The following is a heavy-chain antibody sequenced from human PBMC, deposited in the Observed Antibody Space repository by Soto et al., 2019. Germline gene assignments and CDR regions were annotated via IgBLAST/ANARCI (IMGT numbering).Heavy chain of an antibody. CDR3: AKDQYSGYDSSWVYYYGMDV. CDR1: GFTFSSYG. J-gene: IGHJ6*02. Sequence: QVQLVESGGGVVQPGRSLRLSCAASGFTFSSYGMHWVRQAPGKGLEWVAVISYDGSNKYYADSVKGRFTISRDNSKNTLYLQMNSLRAEDTALYYCAKDQYSGYDSSWVYYYGMDVWGQGTTVTVSS. V-gene: IGHV3-30*18. CDR2: ISYDGSNK. D-gene: IGHD5-12*01.